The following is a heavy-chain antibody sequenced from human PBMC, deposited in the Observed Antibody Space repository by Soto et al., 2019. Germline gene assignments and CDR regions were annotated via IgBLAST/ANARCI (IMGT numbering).Heavy chain of an antibody. J-gene: IGHJ4*02. CDR3: ARAAGESGWYTWYYFDY. V-gene: IGHV4-30-4*01. CDR2: IYYSGST. CDR1: GGSISSGDYY. D-gene: IGHD6-19*01. Sequence: SETLSLTCTVSGGSISSGDYYWSWIRQPPGKGLEWIGYIYYSGSTYYNPSLKSRVTISVDTSKNQFSLKLSSVTAADTAVCYCARAAGESGWYTWYYFDYWGQGTLVTVSS.